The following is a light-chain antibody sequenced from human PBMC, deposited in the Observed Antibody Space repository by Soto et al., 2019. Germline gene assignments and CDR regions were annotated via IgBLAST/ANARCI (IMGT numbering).Light chain of an antibody. CDR1: TIGSKS. CDR2: DDS. J-gene: IGLJ1*01. CDR3: QVCDSSSDHYV. V-gene: IGLV3-21*02. Sequence: SYELTQPPSVSVAPGQTARITCGGNTIGSKSVHWYQQKPGQAPVLVVYDDSDRPSKIPERFSGSSSGNTATLTISRVEAGDESGYYCQVCDSSSDHYVFGNGTKGT.